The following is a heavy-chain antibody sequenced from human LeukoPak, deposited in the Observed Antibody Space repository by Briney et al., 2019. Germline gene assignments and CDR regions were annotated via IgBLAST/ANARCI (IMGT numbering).Heavy chain of an antibody. V-gene: IGHV3-23*01. D-gene: IGHD3-22*01. J-gene: IGHJ4*02. CDR3: AKVNGYDSSGYFDY. CDR2: ISGSGGST. Sequence: ETLSLTCTVSGYSISSGYYWGWVRQAPGKGLEWVSAISGSGGSTYYADSVEGRFTISRGNSKNALYLQMNSLRAEDTAVYYCAKVNGYDSSGYFDYWGQGTLVTVSS. CDR1: GYSISSGYY.